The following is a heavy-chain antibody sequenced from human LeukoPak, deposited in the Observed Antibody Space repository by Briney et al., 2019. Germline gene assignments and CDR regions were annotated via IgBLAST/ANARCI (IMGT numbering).Heavy chain of an antibody. D-gene: IGHD3-3*01. V-gene: IGHV1-3*01. CDR2: INAGNGNT. CDR3: ARDFWSGYPLIAFDI. J-gene: IGHJ3*02. Sequence: ASVKVSCKASGYTFTSYAMHWVRQAPGQRLEWMGWINAGNGNTKYSQKFQGRVTITRDTSASTAYMELSRLRSDDTAVYYCARDFWSGYPLIAFDIWGQGTMVTVSS. CDR1: GYTFTSYA.